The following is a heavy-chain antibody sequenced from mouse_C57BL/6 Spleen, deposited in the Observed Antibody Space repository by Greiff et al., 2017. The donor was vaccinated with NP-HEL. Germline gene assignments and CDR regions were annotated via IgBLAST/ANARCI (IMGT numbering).Heavy chain of an antibody. CDR1: GFTFSSYA. CDR3: TRDGYYGSSYDYYAMDY. CDR2: ISSGGDYI. J-gene: IGHJ4*01. V-gene: IGHV5-9-1*02. Sequence: DVMLVESGEGLVKPGGSLKLSCAASGFTFSSYAMSWVRQTPEKRLEWVAYISSGGDYIYYADTVKGRFTISRDNARNTLYLQMSSLKSEDTAMYYCTRDGYYGSSYDYYAMDYWGQGTSVTVSS. D-gene: IGHD1-1*01.